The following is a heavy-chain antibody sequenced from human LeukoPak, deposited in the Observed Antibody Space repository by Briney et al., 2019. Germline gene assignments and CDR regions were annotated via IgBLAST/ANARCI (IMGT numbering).Heavy chain of an antibody. CDR1: GFTVSSND. V-gene: IGHV3-53*01. D-gene: IGHD3-10*01. Sequence: GGSLRLSCAASGFTVSSNDMIWVRQASGKGLEWVSDIYVGGSTYYADSVTGRFNISTENSQNTLSLQMKSLRGEDTAVYYCARDRGSGITMVRGVRRGYMDVWGKGTTVTVSS. J-gene: IGHJ6*03. CDR3: ARDRGSGITMVRGVRRGYMDV. CDR2: IYVGGST.